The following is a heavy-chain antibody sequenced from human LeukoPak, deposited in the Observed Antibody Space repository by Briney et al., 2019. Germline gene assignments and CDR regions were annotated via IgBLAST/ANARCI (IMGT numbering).Heavy chain of an antibody. CDR2: IKQDGSEK. CDR1: GFTFSSYW. CDR3: AKGRRFGEPDCYYFDY. V-gene: IGHV3-7*03. D-gene: IGHD3-10*01. J-gene: IGHJ4*02. Sequence: GGSLRLSCAASGFTFSSYWMSWVRQAPGKGLEWVANIKQDGSEKYYVDSVKGRFTISRDNSKNTLYLQMNSLRAEDTAVYYCAKGRRFGEPDCYYFDYWGQGTLVTVSS.